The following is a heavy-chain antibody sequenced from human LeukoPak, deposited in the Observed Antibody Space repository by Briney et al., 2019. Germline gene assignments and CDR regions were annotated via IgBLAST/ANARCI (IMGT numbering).Heavy chain of an antibody. CDR2: INPNSGGT. V-gene: IGHV1-2*02. CDR3: ARAARPIVVVPAAIQDNWFDP. D-gene: IGHD2-2*01. J-gene: IGHJ5*02. Sequence: ASVKVSCKASGYPFTTFGITWVRQAPGQGLEWMGWINPNSGGTNYAQKFQGRVTMTRDTSISTAYMELSRLRSDDTAVYYCARAARPIVVVPAAIQDNWFDPWGQGTLVTVSS. CDR1: GYPFTTFG.